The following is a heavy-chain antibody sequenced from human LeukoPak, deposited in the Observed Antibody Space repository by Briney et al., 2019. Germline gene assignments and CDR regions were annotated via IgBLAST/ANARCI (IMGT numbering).Heavy chain of an antibody. D-gene: IGHD3-22*01. J-gene: IGHJ4*02. CDR2: INPNSGGT. Sequence: ASVKVSCKASGYTFTGYYMHWVRQAPGQGLEWMGWINPNSGGTNYAQKFQGRVTMTRDTSISTAYMELSRLRSDDTAVYYCARVSQYYNSGGPFDYGGQGTLVTVSS. CDR1: GYTFTGYY. CDR3: ARVSQYYNSGGPFDY. V-gene: IGHV1-2*02.